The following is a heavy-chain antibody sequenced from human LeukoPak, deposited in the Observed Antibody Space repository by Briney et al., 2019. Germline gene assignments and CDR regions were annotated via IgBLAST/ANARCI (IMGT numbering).Heavy chain of an antibody. CDR1: GFTFSTYS. Sequence: PGGSLRLSCAASGFTFSTYSMSWVRRAPGKGLEWASLIFPSGDTTYYANSVKGRFTISRDNSKNTLYLQMHSLRAEDTAVYYCAKDQRPDSDCDIDYWGQGTLVTVSS. J-gene: IGHJ4*02. V-gene: IGHV3-23*01. CDR3: AKDQRPDSDCDIDY. D-gene: IGHD2-21*02. CDR2: IFPSGDTT.